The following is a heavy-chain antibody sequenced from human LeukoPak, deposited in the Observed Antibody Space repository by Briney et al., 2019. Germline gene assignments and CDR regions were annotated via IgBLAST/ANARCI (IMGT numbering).Heavy chain of an antibody. V-gene: IGHV3-23*01. D-gene: IGHD6-19*01. CDR2: ISGSGGST. CDR3: AKDPFGGLVRVYYFDY. J-gene: IGHJ4*02. CDR1: GLTFSSYA. Sequence: PGGSLRLSCAASGLTFSSYAMSWVRQAPGKGLEWVSAISGSGGSTYYADSVKGRFTISRDNSKNTLYLQMNSLRAEDTAVYYCAKDPFGGLVRVYYFDYWGQGTLVTVSS.